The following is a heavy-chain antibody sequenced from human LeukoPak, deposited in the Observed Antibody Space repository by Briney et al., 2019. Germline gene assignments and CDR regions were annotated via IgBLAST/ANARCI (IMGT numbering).Heavy chain of an antibody. Sequence: ASVKVSCKASGYTFTSYGISWVRQAPGQGLEWVGWISAYNGNTNYAQKLQGRVTMTTDTSTSTAYMELRSLRSDDTAVYYCARLPGYEGAIDFDYWGQGTLVTVSS. CDR3: ARLPGYEGAIDFDY. V-gene: IGHV1-18*01. J-gene: IGHJ4*02. D-gene: IGHD1-26*01. CDR1: GYTFTSYG. CDR2: ISAYNGNT.